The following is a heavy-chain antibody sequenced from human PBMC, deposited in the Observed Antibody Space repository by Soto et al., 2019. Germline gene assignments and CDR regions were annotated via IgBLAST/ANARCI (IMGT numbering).Heavy chain of an antibody. CDR3: ARDSERILPHYGYYMDV. J-gene: IGHJ6*03. CDR2: IYSGGST. D-gene: IGHD3-16*01. V-gene: IGHV3-66*01. Sequence: GGSLRLSCAASGFTVSSNYMSWVRQAPGKGLEWVSVIYSGGSTYYADSVKGRFTISRDNSKNTLYLQMNSLRAEDTAVYYCARDSERILPHYGYYMDVWGKGTTVTVSS. CDR1: GFTVSSNY.